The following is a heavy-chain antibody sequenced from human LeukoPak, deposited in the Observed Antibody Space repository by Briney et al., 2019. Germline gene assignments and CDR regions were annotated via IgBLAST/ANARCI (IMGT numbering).Heavy chain of an antibody. Sequence: GGSLRLSCAASGFSVSSSYMSWVRQAPGKGLEWVSLIYSGGSTYYADSVKGGFTISRDNSKNTMFLQMNSLRDEDTAVYYCARVIEARHFDYCGQGTLVTVSS. CDR1: GFSVSSSY. CDR2: IYSGGST. D-gene: IGHD6-6*01. J-gene: IGHJ4*02. CDR3: ARVIEARHFDY. V-gene: IGHV3-66*01.